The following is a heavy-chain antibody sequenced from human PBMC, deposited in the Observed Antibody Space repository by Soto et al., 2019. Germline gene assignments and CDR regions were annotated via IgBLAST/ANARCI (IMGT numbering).Heavy chain of an antibody. J-gene: IGHJ6*02. CDR2: IGTAVYP. CDR3: ARRLLGPGDYYYGMDV. V-gene: IGHV3-13*05. Sequence: GGSLRLSCAASGFRFSNYDMHWVRQATGKGLEWVSGIGTAVYPYYPDSVQGRFTISRENAKNSLYLHMNSLRAGDAAIYYCARRLLGPGDYYYGMDVWGQGTTVTVSS. D-gene: IGHD7-27*01. CDR1: GFRFSNYD.